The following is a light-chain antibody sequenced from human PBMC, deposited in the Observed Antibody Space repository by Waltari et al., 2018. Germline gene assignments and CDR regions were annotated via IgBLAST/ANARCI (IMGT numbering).Light chain of an antibody. CDR2: EGS. CDR1: SSDVGSYTL. J-gene: IGLJ3*02. V-gene: IGLV2-23*01. Sequence: QSALTQPASVSGSPGQSLTISCTATSSDVGSYTLVSWYQQHPGKAPQRMIYEGSKRPSGVSNRFSGSKSGNTASLTISGLQAEDEADYYCCSYAGGSTWVFGGGTKLTVL. CDR3: CSYAGGSTWV.